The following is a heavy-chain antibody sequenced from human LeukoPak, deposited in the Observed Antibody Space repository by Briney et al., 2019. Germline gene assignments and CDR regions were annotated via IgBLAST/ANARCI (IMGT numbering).Heavy chain of an antibody. CDR2: ISGSGGST. J-gene: IGHJ6*03. Sequence: PGGSLRLSCAASGFTFSSYAMSWVRQAPGKGLEWVSAISGSGGSTYYADSVKCRFTISRDNSKNTLYLQMNSLRAEDTAEYYCARKGIGSSRYQNMDVWGKGTTVTVSS. CDR3: ARKGIGSSRYQNMDV. V-gene: IGHV3-23*01. CDR1: GFTFSSYA. D-gene: IGHD6-25*01.